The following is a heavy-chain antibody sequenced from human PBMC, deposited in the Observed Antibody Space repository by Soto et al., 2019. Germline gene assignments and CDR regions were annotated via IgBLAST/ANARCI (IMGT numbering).Heavy chain of an antibody. Sequence: PGGSLRLSCAASGFTFSSYAMSWVRQAPGKGLEWVSAISGSGGSTYYADSVKGRFTISRDNSKNTLYLQMNSLRAEDTAVYYCAKAKSIAARRYYYYGMDVWGQGTTVTVSS. V-gene: IGHV3-23*01. J-gene: IGHJ6*02. CDR2: ISGSGGST. D-gene: IGHD6-6*01. CDR1: GFTFSSYA. CDR3: AKAKSIAARRYYYYGMDV.